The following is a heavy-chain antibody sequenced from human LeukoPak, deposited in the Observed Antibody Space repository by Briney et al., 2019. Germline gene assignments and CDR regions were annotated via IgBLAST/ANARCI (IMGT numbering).Heavy chain of an antibody. CDR1: GFTFSSYG. CDR3: ARGHGSGSYFQTPFDY. J-gene: IGHJ4*02. Sequence: PGGSLRLSCAASGFTFSSYGMNWVRQAPGKGLEWVSSISSSSSYIYYADSVKGRFTISRDNAKNSLYLQMNSLRAEDTALYYCARGHGSGSYFQTPFDYWGQGTLVTVSS. CDR2: ISSSSSYI. D-gene: IGHD3-10*01. V-gene: IGHV3-21*01.